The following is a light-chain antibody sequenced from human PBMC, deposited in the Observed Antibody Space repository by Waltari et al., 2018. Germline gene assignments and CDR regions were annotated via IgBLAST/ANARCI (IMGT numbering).Light chain of an antibody. CDR3: YSTDSSGHDRV. Sequence: SYELTQPPSVSVSPGQTARITCSGDALPKKYAYWYQQKSGQAPVLVIYEDIKRPSGIPERSAGSSSGTTATLTISGAHVEDEADYYCYSTDSSGHDRVFGGGTKLTVL. J-gene: IGLJ3*02. CDR1: ALPKKY. CDR2: EDI. V-gene: IGLV3-10*01.